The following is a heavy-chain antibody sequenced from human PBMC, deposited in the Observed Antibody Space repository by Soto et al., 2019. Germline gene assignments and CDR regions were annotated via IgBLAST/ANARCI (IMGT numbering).Heavy chain of an antibody. D-gene: IGHD5-12*01. V-gene: IGHV4-31*03. Sequence: SEPLSLTCSISGGSSSSGAYYWSWIRHHPGKGLEWIGYMYYSGSTYYNPSLKSRVTTSRDRSKNQFSLKLSSVTAADTAVYYCARGGYSGYGFLAFDIWGQGTMVTVSS. J-gene: IGHJ3*02. CDR2: MYYSGST. CDR3: ARGGYSGYGFLAFDI. CDR1: GGSSSSGAYY.